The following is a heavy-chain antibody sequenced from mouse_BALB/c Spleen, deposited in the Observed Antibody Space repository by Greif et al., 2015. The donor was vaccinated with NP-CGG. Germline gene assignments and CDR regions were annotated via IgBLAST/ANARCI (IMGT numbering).Heavy chain of an antibody. V-gene: IGHV1-7*01. J-gene: IGHJ1*01. CDR1: GYTFTSYW. CDR3: ARDYDYWYFDV. CDR2: INPSTGYT. Sequence: QVQLQQSGAELAKPGASVKMSCKASGYTFTSYWMHWVKQRPGQGLEWIRYINPSTGYTEYNQKFKDKATLTADKSSSTAYMQLSSLTSEDSAVYYCARDYDYWYFDVWGAGTTVTVSS. D-gene: IGHD2-4*01.